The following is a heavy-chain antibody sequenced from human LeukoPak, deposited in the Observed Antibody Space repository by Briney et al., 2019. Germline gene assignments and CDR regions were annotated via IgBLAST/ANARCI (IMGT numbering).Heavy chain of an antibody. CDR3: ARGPPAKPGTGYYYGMDV. D-gene: IGHD2-2*01. CDR2: IHYSGST. CDR1: GGSDSSGGYY. Sequence: SETLSLTCTVSGGSDSSGGYYWSWIRQPPGKGLEWIGYIHYSGSTKYNPSLKSRVTISVDTSKNQFSLKLSSVTAADTAVYYCARGPPAKPGTGYYYGMDVWGQGTTVTVSS. J-gene: IGHJ6*02. V-gene: IGHV4-61*08.